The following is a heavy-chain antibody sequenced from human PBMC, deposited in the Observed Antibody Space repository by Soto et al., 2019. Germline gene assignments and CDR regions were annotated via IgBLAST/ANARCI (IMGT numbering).Heavy chain of an antibody. CDR1: GYTFTAYY. CDR3: ARPPPPGLYYYGMDV. Sequence: QVQLVQSGAEVKKPGASVKVSCKASGYTFTAYYMHWVRQAPGQGLEWVAWINPRNGATKYAQKFQGRVTMTRDTSISKAYMELTKLRSDDTALYYCARPPPPGLYYYGMDVWGQGTTVTVSS. J-gene: IGHJ6*02. CDR2: INPRNGAT. V-gene: IGHV1-2*02.